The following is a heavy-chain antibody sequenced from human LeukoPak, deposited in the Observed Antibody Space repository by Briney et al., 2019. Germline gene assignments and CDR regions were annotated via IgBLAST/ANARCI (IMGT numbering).Heavy chain of an antibody. J-gene: IGHJ5*02. CDR2: NSAYHSNT. CDR1: GYTFTNYG. V-gene: IGHV1-18*01. D-gene: IGHD4-17*01. Sequence: ASVKVSCKASGYTFTNYGISWVRQAPGQGLEWMGWNSAYHSNTNYAQKLQGRVTMTTDTSMSTVYMELRSLRSDDTAVYYCARDTSPGYGDPPAWFDPWGQGTLVTVSS. CDR3: ARDTSPGYGDPPAWFDP.